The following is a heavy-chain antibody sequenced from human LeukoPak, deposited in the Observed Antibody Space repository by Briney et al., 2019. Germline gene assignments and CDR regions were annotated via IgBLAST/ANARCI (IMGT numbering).Heavy chain of an antibody. CDR1: GFTFSNFA. Sequence: GGSLRLSCAASGFTFSNFAMHWVRQAPGKGLEWVAVIWCDGSNKYYADSVKGRFTISRDNSKNTLYLQMNSLTAEDTAVYYCARGVTTVDYWGQGTLVTVSP. CDR3: ARGVTTVDY. J-gene: IGHJ4*02. CDR2: IWCDGSNK. D-gene: IGHD4-17*01. V-gene: IGHV3-33*01.